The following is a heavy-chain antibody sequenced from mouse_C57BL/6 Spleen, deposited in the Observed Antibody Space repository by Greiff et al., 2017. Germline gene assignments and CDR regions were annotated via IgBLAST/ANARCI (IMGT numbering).Heavy chain of an antibody. CDR3: ARLYYGNYDYFDY. J-gene: IGHJ2*01. D-gene: IGHD2-1*01. Sequence: EVQGVESGGGLVKPGGSLKLSCAASGFTFSDYGMHWVRQAPEKGLEWVAYISSGISTIYYADTVKGRFTISRDNAKHTLFLQMTSLRSEDTAMYYWARLYYGNYDYFDYWGQGTTLTVSS. CDR1: GFTFSDYG. V-gene: IGHV5-17*01. CDR2: ISSGISTI.